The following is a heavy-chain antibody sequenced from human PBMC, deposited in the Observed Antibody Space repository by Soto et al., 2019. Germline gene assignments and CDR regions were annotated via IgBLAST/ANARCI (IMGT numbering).Heavy chain of an antibody. CDR1: GCIIRGYD. J-gene: IGHJ4*02. CDR2: VYYSGST. CDR3: ARDGDYFGSGSPPLLSK. Sequence: SETLSLSCAVAGCIIRGYDGSWMRQTGGKGLEWIGYVYYSGSTNYNPSLKSRVTISVDTSKNQFSLKLTSVTAADTAVYYCARDGDYFGSGSPPLLSKWGQGTLVTVSS. V-gene: IGHV4-59*12. D-gene: IGHD3-10*01.